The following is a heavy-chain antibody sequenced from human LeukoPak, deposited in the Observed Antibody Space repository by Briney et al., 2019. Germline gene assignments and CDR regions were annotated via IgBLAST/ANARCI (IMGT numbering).Heavy chain of an antibody. CDR1: GGTFSSYA. D-gene: IGHD3-10*01. CDR2: IIPIFGTA. J-gene: IGHJ4*02. Sequence: ASVKVSCKASGGTFSSYAISWVRQAPGQGLEWMGGIIPIFGTANYAQKFQGRVTITADKSTSTAYMELSSLRSEDTAVYYCARDPYYYGSGSYYKYPFDYWGQGTLVTVSS. V-gene: IGHV1-69*06. CDR3: ARDPYYYGSGSYYKYPFDY.